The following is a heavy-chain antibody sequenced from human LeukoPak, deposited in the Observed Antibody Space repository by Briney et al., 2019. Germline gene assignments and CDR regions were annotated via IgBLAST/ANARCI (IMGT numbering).Heavy chain of an antibody. CDR2: INAGNGNT. J-gene: IGHJ3*02. V-gene: IGHV1-3*01. CDR3: ARNPTISEDPFDI. D-gene: IGHD3-3*01. CDR1: GYTFTSYA. Sequence: ASVKVSCKASGYTFTSYAMHWVRQAPGQRLEWMGWINAGNGNTKYSQKLQGRVTITRDTSASPAYMELSSLSSEDTAVYYCARNPTISEDPFDIWGQGTRVPLSS.